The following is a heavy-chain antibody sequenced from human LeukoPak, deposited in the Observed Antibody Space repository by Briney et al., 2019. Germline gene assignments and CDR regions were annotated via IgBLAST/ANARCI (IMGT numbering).Heavy chain of an antibody. Sequence: PGGSLRLSCAASGFTFSSYAMHWVRQAPGKGLEWVAVISYDGSNKYYADSVKGRFTISRDNAKNSVSLQMNSLRAEDTAVYYCARDRIVVVTATFDSWGQGTLVTVSS. CDR1: GFTFSSYA. CDR3: ARDRIVVVTATFDS. V-gene: IGHV3-30-3*01. D-gene: IGHD2-21*02. CDR2: ISYDGSNK. J-gene: IGHJ4*02.